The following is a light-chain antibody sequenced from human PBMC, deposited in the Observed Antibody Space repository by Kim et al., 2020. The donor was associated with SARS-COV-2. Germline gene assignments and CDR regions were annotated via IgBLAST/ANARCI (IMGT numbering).Light chain of an antibody. V-gene: IGLV3-19*01. CDR1: SLRSYY. CDR2: GKN. CDR3: NSRDNSGNHLRV. Sequence: SSELTQDPAVSVALGQTVRITCQGDSLRSYYASWYQQKPGQAPILVIYGKNNRPSGIPDRFSGSSSGNTASLTITGAQAEDEADYYCNSRDNSGNHLRVF. J-gene: IGLJ1*01.